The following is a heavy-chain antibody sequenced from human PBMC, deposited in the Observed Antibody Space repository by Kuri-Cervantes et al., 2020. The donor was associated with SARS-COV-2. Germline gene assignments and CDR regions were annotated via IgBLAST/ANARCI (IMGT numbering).Heavy chain of an antibody. CDR2: TYSGGTT. V-gene: IGHV3-53*01. D-gene: IGHD6-19*01. Sequence: GGSLRLSCAASGFTVSTNYMSWVRQAPGKGLEWVSITYSGGTTYYADSVKGRFAIPRDNSKNTVNLQMNSLRGEDTALYYCARAGYSTGWFPDWYFDLWGRGTLVTVSS. CDR1: GFTVSTNY. CDR3: ARAGYSTGWFPDWYFDL. J-gene: IGHJ2*01.